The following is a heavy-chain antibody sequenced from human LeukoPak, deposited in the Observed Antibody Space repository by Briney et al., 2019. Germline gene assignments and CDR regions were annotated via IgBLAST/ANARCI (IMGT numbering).Heavy chain of an antibody. CDR3: ARSRHYDSSGYSPRAFDI. J-gene: IGHJ3*02. Sequence: SETLSLTCTVSGGSISSYYWSWIRQPPGKGLEWIGEINHSGSTNHNPSLKGRVTISVDTSKNQFSLKPSSVTAADTAVYYCARSRHYDSSGYSPRAFDIWGQGTMVTVSS. CDR2: INHSGST. CDR1: GGSISSYY. V-gene: IGHV4-34*01. D-gene: IGHD3-22*01.